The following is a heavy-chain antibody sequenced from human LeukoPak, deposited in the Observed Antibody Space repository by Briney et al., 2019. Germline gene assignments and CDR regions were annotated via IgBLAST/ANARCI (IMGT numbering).Heavy chain of an antibody. V-gene: IGHV3-11*01. Sequence: GGSLRLSCAASGLTLSDYYMSWIRQAPGKGLEWVSYISSSGNIIYYADSVKGRFTISRDNAKNSLYLQMNSLRAEDTAVYYCTTDHFGYFDYWGQGTLVTVSS. CDR3: TTDHFGYFDY. D-gene: IGHD3-3*01. J-gene: IGHJ4*02. CDR1: GLTLSDYY. CDR2: ISSSGNII.